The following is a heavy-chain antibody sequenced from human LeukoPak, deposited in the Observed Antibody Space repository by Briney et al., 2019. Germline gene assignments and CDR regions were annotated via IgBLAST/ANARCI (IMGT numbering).Heavy chain of an antibody. CDR1: GLSLSIYA. J-gene: IGHJ6*01. D-gene: IGHD6-13*01. CDR3: AKVGSSMSFYYYYGLDV. V-gene: IGHV3-23*01. CDR2: ISGSGGTT. Sequence: PGGSLRLSCAPSGLSLSIYATRWVRQDPGKGLEWVSVISGSGGTTNNADSVKGRSTISRDKSKNTLCLQMGSLRAEDTAVYYCAKVGSSMSFYYYYGLDVSGQGTTVTVSS.